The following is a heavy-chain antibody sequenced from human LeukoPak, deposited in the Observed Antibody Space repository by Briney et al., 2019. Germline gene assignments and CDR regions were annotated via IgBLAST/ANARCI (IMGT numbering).Heavy chain of an antibody. D-gene: IGHD4-17*01. V-gene: IGHV3-74*01. Sequence: GGSLGLSCAASGFTFSTYWMHWVHQAPGKGLVWVARIKGDGSSTIYADSVKGRFTISRDNSKNTLYLQTSSLRAEDTAVYYCARASTTVPNLLDHWGRGTLVTVSS. J-gene: IGHJ4*02. CDR1: GFTFSTYW. CDR2: IKGDGSST. CDR3: ARASTTVPNLLDH.